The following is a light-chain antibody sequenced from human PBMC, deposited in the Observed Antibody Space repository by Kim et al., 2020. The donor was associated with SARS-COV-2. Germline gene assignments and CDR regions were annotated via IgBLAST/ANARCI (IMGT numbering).Light chain of an antibody. CDR1: QSVSSSY. J-gene: IGKJ2*01. V-gene: IGKV3-20*01. CDR2: DAS. Sequence: DIMLTQSPGTLSLSPGETAILSCRASQSVSSSYQAWYQLKPGQPPRLLIYDASHRATGIPDRFRGGGFGTDFTLTISRLQPEDSAVYSCQQYGPSYTFGQGTKLEIK. CDR3: QQYGPSYT.